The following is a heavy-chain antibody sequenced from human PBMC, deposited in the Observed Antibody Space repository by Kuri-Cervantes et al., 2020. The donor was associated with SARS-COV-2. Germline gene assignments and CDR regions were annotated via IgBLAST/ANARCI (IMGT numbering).Heavy chain of an antibody. D-gene: IGHD2-21*01. CDR3: AKDLCGGDCPPLDY. Sequence: GGSLRLSCAASGFTFSSYGMHWVRQAPGKGLEWVAVISYDGSNKYYADSVKGRFTISRDNSKNTLYLQMNSLRAEDTAVYYCAKDLCGGDCPPLDYWGQGTQVTVSS. J-gene: IGHJ4*02. CDR2: ISYDGSNK. CDR1: GFTFSSYG. V-gene: IGHV3-30*18.